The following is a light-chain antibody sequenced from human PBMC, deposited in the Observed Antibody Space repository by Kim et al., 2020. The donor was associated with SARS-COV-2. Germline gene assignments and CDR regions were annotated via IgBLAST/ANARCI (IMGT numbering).Light chain of an antibody. CDR1: QSVSSN. CDR2: GAS. Sequence: EIVMTQSPATLSVSPGERATLSCRASQSVSSNLAWYQQKPGQAPRLLIYGASTRATGTPARFSGSGSGTEFTLTISSLQSEYFAVYYCQQYNNWPYTFGQGTKLEI. J-gene: IGKJ2*01. CDR3: QQYNNWPYT. V-gene: IGKV3-15*01.